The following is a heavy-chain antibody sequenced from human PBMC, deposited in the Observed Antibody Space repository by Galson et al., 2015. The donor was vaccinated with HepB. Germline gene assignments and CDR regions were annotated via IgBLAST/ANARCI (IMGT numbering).Heavy chain of an antibody. Sequence: SLRLSCAASGFTFSSYGMHWVRQAPGKGLEWVSVISYDGSNEYYADSVEGRFTISRDNSKNTLYLQMNSLRAEDTAVYYCAKEGEQQLEWYYYYGMDVWGQGTTVTVSS. CDR2: ISYDGSNE. J-gene: IGHJ6*02. D-gene: IGHD6-13*01. V-gene: IGHV3-30*18. CDR3: AKEGEQQLEWYYYYGMDV. CDR1: GFTFSSYG.